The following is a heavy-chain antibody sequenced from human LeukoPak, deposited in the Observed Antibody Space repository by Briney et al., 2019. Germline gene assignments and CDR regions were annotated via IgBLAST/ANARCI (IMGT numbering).Heavy chain of an antibody. D-gene: IGHD1-1*01. J-gene: IGHJ4*02. CDR1: GFTFSSYA. CDR3: AKGRYDTDY. CDR2: ISARGSV. Sequence: HPGGSLRLSCAASGFTFSSYAMSWVRQAPRKGLEWVSVISARGSVYYPDSVKGRFTISRDNSKNTVYLQMNSLRAEDTALYYCAKGRYDTDYWGQGTLVTVSS. V-gene: IGHV3-23*01.